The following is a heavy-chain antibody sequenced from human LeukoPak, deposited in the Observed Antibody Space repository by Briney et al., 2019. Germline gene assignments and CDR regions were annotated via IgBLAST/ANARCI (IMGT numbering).Heavy chain of an antibody. CDR2: IYTSGST. D-gene: IGHD2-2*01. CDR3: ARGPSAKAVVPAAWDAFDI. J-gene: IGHJ3*02. Sequence: SETLSLTCTVSGGSISSSSYYWGWIRQPPGKGLEWIGRIYTSGSTNYNPSLKSRVTMSVDTSKNQFSLKLSSVTAADTAVYYCARGPSAKAVVPAAWDAFDIWGQGTMVTVSS. V-gene: IGHV4-61*05. CDR1: GGSISSSSYY.